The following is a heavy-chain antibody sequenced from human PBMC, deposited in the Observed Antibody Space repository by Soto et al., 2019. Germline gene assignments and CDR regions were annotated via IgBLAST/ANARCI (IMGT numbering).Heavy chain of an antibody. D-gene: IGHD2-2*01. CDR2: IYYSGTT. V-gene: IGHV4-31*03. CDR3: ARCSLVVVPAPGFDP. Sequence: PSETLSVTCTVSGGSISSGGYYWSWIRQHPGKGLEWIGYIYYSGTTYYNPSLKSRVTISVDTSKNQFSLKLSSVSAADTALYYCARCSLVVVPAPGFDPWGRGTLVTVSS. CDR1: GGSISSGGYY. J-gene: IGHJ5*02.